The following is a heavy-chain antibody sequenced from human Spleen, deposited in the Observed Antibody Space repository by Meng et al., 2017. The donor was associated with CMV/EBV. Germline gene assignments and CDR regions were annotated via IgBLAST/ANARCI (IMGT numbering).Heavy chain of an antibody. CDR1: GGSISSHY. CDR2: IYYSGST. Sequence: GGSISSHYWSWTRQPPGKGLEWIGYIYYSGSTNYNPSLKSRVTISVDTSKNQFSLKMSSVTAADTAVYYCARAQYYYDSSGYYLFDYWGQGTLVTVSS. D-gene: IGHD3-22*01. J-gene: IGHJ4*02. V-gene: IGHV4-59*11. CDR3: ARAQYYYDSSGYYLFDY.